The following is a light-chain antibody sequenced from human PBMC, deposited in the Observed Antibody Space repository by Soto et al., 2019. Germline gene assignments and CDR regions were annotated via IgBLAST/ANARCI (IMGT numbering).Light chain of an antibody. V-gene: IGKV3-15*01. CDR3: QQYDNWPPYT. J-gene: IGKJ2*01. CDR1: QSVSTN. CDR2: GAS. Sequence: EIGMTQSPATLSVSPGERATLSCRASQSVSTNLAWYQQKPGQAPRLLIYGASTRAPGIPVRFSGSGSGTDFPLTISSLQSEDFAIYYCQQYDNWPPYTFGQGTKLEIK.